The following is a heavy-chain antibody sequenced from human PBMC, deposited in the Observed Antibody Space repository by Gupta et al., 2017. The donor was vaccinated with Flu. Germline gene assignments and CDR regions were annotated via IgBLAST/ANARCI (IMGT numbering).Heavy chain of an antibody. D-gene: IGHD2-2*01. Sequence: EVQLVESGGGLVQPGESLRLSCAASGFTFSSYSMTCVRQAPGKGLEWVSYISSSSSTIYYADSVKGRFTISRDNAKNSLYLQMNSLRDEDTAVYYCASCYQLPRDYYYYYGMDVWGQGTTVTVSS. V-gene: IGHV3-48*02. CDR3: ASCYQLPRDYYYYYGMDV. CDR2: ISSSSSTI. J-gene: IGHJ6*02. CDR1: GFTFSSYS.